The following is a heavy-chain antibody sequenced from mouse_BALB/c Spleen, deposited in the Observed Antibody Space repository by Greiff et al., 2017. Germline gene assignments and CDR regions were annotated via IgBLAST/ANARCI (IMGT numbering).Heavy chain of an antibody. CDR1: GFSLTGYG. Sequence: QVQLKESGPGLVAPSQSLSITCTVSGFSLTGYGVNWVRQPPGKGLEWLGMIWGDGSTDYNSALKSRLSISKDNSKSQVFLKMNSLQTDDTARYYCARDPPPLLRSYWYFDVWGAGTTVTVSS. J-gene: IGHJ1*01. D-gene: IGHD1-1*01. V-gene: IGHV2-6-7*01. CDR2: IWGDGST. CDR3: ARDPPPLLRSYWYFDV.